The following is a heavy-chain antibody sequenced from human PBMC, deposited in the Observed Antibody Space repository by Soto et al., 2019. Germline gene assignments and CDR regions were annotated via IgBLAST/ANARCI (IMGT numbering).Heavy chain of an antibody. V-gene: IGHV3-15*01. CDR1: GFTFSNVW. Sequence: PAGSRRLSCAASGFTFSNVWLSWVRQGPGKGLELLGRIKSRTESETTDYASPARGRFVISRDDSKNMLYLQLNSLKSEDTGVYYCVTVLPHANSWFDYWGQGTPVTVYS. CDR3: VTVLPHANSWFDY. J-gene: IGHJ4*02. CDR2: IKSRTESETT. D-gene: IGHD2-2*01.